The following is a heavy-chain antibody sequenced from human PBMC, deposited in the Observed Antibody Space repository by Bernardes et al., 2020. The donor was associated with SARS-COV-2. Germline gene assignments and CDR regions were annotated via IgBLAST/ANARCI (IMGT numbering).Heavy chain of an antibody. V-gene: IGHV4-59*01. J-gene: IGHJ4*02. CDR2: IYYSGST. CDR3: ARGGGGVITFFGVVYNYFDY. Sequence: SETLSLTCTVSGGSISSYYWSWIRQPPGKGLEWIGYIYYSGSTNYNPSLKSRVTISVDTSKNQFSLKLSSVAAADTAVYYCARGGGGVITFFGVVYNYFDYWGQGTLVTVSS. D-gene: IGHD3-3*01. CDR1: GGSISSYY.